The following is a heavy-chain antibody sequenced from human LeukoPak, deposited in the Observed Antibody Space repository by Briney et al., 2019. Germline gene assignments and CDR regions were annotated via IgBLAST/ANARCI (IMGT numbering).Heavy chain of an antibody. CDR1: GFTFSDYY. CDR2: ISSSGSTI. J-gene: IGHJ3*02. CDR3: ARDRTMIVGPQPPNDAFDI. V-gene: IGHV3-11*04. D-gene: IGHD3-22*01. Sequence: PGGSLRLSCAASGFTFSDYYMSWIRQAPGKGLEWVSYISSSGSTIYYADSVKGRFTISRDNAKNSLYLQMNSLRAEDTAVYYCARDRTMIVGPQPPNDAFDIWGQGTMVTVSS.